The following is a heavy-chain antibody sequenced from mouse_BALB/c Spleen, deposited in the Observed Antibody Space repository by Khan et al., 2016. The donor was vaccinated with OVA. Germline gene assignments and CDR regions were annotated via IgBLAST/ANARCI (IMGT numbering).Heavy chain of an antibody. D-gene: IGHD2-4*01. Sequence: VQLVESGPGLVAPSQSLSITCTISGFSLTNYGVHWVRQPPGKGLEWLVVIWSDGSTTYNSALKSRLTISKDNSKSQVFLKVNSLQTDDTAMYFCARQPYYHYNIMDYWGRGTSVTVSS. CDR1: GFSLTNYG. CDR3: ARQPYYHYNIMDY. CDR2: IWSDGST. V-gene: IGHV2-6-1*01. J-gene: IGHJ4*01.